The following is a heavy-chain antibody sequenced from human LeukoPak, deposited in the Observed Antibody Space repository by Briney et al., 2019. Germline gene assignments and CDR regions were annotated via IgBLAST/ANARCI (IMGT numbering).Heavy chain of an antibody. CDR3: AGARGGYDLDY. V-gene: IGHV3-7*01. CDR2: IKQDGGEK. Sequence: GGSLRLSCAASGFTFSSYWMSWVRQAPGKGLEWVANIKQDGGEKYYVESVKGRFTISRDNVKNSLYLQMNSLRVEDTAVYYCAGARGGYDLDYWGQGTLVTVSS. CDR1: GFTFSSYW. J-gene: IGHJ4*02. D-gene: IGHD5-12*01.